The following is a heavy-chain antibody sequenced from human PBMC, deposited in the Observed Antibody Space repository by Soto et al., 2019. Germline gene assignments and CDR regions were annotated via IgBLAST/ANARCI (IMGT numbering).Heavy chain of an antibody. Sequence: GGSLRLSCEGTGFTFSKYSLNWVRQAPGKGLEWISYISSSSNSVDYAVSVKGRFTISRDNAKNSLYLQMNSLRAEDTAVYYCARLDYYDSSAPEDYWGQGTLVTVSS. J-gene: IGHJ4*02. CDR3: ARLDYYDSSAPEDY. CDR2: ISSSSNSV. V-gene: IGHV3-48*04. CDR1: GFTFSKYS. D-gene: IGHD3-22*01.